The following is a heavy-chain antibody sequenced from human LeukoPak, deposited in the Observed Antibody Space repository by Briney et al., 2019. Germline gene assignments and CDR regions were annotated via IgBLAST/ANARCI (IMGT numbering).Heavy chain of an antibody. V-gene: IGHV4-31*02. CDR3: ARQTADGSAYYGLDV. J-gene: IGHJ6*02. Sequence: SETLSFTCNVSGGSVSRGNYYWNWIRQHPGKGLEWIGYIYYSGRTNYNPSLKSRVAISVDTSKNLFSLKLSSVTVADTAVYYCARQTADGSAYYGLDVWGQGTTVTVSS. CDR2: IYYSGRT. D-gene: IGHD6-13*01. CDR1: GGSVSRGNYY.